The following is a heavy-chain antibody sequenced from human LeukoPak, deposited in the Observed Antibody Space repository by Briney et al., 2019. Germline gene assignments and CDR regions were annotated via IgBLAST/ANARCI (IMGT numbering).Heavy chain of an antibody. CDR2: INHSGST. CDR1: GGSFSGYY. Sequence: PSETLSLTCAVYGGSFSGYYWSWIRQPPGKGLEWIGEINHSGSTNYNPSLKSRVTISVDTSKNQFSLKLSSVTAADTAVYYCARRYDSSGRYWYFDLWGRGTLVTVSS. CDR3: ARRYDSSGRYWYFDL. D-gene: IGHD3-22*01. V-gene: IGHV4-34*01. J-gene: IGHJ2*01.